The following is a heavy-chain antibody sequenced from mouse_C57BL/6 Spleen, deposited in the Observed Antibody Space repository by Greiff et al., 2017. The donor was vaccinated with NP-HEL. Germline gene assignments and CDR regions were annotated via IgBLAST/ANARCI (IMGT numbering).Heavy chain of an antibody. V-gene: IGHV5-9-1*02. D-gene: IGHD1-1*01. CDR3: TRDGNFYAMDY. CDR1: GFTFSSYA. CDR2: ISSGGDYI. J-gene: IGHJ4*01. Sequence: EVTLVESGEGLVKPGGSLKLSCAASGFTFSSYAMSWVRQTPEKRLEWVTYISSGGDYIYYADTVKGRFTISRDNARNTLYLQMSSLKSEDTAMYYCTRDGNFYAMDYWGQGTSVTVSS.